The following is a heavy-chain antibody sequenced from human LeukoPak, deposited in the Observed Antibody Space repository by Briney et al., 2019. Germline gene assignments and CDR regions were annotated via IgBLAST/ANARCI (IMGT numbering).Heavy chain of an antibody. CDR1: GYTFTGYY. CDR3: ARSGYDILTGLDY. CDR2: INPNGGTT. Sequence: ASVKVSCKASGYTFTGYYIHWVRQAPGQGLEWMGWINPNGGTTNYAQMFQGRVTMTRDTSISTAYMELSRLRPDDTAVYYCARSGYDILTGLDYWGQGSLVTVSS. D-gene: IGHD3-9*01. V-gene: IGHV1-2*02. J-gene: IGHJ4*02.